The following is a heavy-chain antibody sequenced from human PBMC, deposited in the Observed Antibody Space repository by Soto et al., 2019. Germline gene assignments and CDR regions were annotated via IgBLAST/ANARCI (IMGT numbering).Heavy chain of an antibody. D-gene: IGHD1-1*01. Sequence: GGSLRLSCAASGFTFSSDRMNWVRQAPGTGLEWVSSISSSSSYIYYADSVKGRFTISRDNAKTSLYLQMNSLRAEDTAVYYCASTPTGLNRYWGQGTLVTVSS. V-gene: IGHV3-21*01. CDR1: GFTFSSDR. CDR2: ISSSSSYI. CDR3: ASTPTGLNRY. J-gene: IGHJ4*02.